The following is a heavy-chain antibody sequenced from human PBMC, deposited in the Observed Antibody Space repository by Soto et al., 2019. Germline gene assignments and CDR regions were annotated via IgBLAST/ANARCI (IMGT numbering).Heavy chain of an antibody. V-gene: IGHV3-30*18. CDR3: AKGPRSLLWFGDEGY. D-gene: IGHD3-10*01. Sequence: HPGGSLRLSCAASGFTFSSYGMHWVRQAPGKGLEWVAVISYDGSNKYYADSVKGRFTISRDNSKNTLYLQMNSLRAEDTAVYYCAKGPRSLLWFGDEGYWGQGTLVTVSS. J-gene: IGHJ4*02. CDR1: GFTFSSYG. CDR2: ISYDGSNK.